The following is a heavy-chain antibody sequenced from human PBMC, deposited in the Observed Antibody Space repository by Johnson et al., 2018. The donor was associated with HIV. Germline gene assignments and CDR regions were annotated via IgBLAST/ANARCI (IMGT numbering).Heavy chain of an antibody. CDR1: EFILSDYY. V-gene: IGHV3-66*02. D-gene: IGHD2-15*01. CDR2: ISGSGGST. J-gene: IGHJ3*02. Sequence: VQLVESGGGLVQPGGSLRLSCGASEFILSDYYISWVRQAPGKGLEWVSGISGSGGSTYYADSVKGRFTISRDNSKNTLYLQMNSLRAEDTAVYYCASLSGRYCSGGSCPLGAFDIWGQGTMVTVSS. CDR3: ASLSGRYCSGGSCPLGAFDI.